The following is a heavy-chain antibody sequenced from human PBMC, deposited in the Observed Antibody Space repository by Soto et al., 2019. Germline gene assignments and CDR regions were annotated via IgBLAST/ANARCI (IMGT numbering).Heavy chain of an antibody. CDR2: ISSSGRP. CDR3: ARELQSWPASFDF. CDR1: GASIDSGDYY. V-gene: IGHV4-31*03. J-gene: IGHJ4*02. Sequence: PSETLSLTCTVSGASIDSGDYYWTWIRQHPGRGLEWIGYISSSGRPYYNPSLKSRLTLSLDTSKNQFSLNLGSVTAADTAVYYCARELQSWPASFDFWGQGTEGNVSS.